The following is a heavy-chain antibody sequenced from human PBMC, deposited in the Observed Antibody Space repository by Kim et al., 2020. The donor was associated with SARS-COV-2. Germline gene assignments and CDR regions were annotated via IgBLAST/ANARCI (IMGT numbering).Heavy chain of an antibody. CDR2: IIPIFGTA. J-gene: IGHJ5*02. D-gene: IGHD3-10*01. Sequence: SVKVSCKASGGTFSSYAISWVRQALGQGLEWMGGIIPIFGTANYAQKFQGRVTITADESTSPAYMERSSLRSEDTAVYYCAGVRDYYGSGGYWWFGFDPWGQGTLVTVSS. CDR3: AGVRDYYGSGGYWWFGFDP. CDR1: GGTFSSYA. V-gene: IGHV1-69*13.